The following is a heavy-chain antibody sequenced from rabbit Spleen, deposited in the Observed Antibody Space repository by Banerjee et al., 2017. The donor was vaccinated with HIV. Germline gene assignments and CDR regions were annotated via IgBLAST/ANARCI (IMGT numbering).Heavy chain of an antibody. Sequence: QEQLVESGGGLVQPGGSLKLSCKASGFDFSSYGVSWVRQAPGKGLEWIGYIDPLFGTTYYASWVNGRFTISSHNAQNTLILLLTSLTAADTATYFCARDTGTSFSSYGMDLWGHRHPRHRL. CDR3: ARDTGTSFSSYGMDL. V-gene: IGHV1S47*01. CDR2: IDPLFGTT. J-gene: IGHJ6*01. D-gene: IGHD7-1*01. CDR1: GFDFSSYG.